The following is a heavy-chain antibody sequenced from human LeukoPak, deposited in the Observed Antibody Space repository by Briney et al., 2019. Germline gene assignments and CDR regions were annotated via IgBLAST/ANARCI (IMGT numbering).Heavy chain of an antibody. J-gene: IGHJ4*02. CDR2: ISGSGGST. V-gene: IGHV3-23*01. CDR3: ARWAGDYGSGSPEDY. CDR1: GFTFSSYA. Sequence: GGSLRLSCAASGFTFSSYAMSWVRQAPGKGLEWVSAISGSGGSTYYADSVKGRFTISRDNSKNTLYLQMNSLRAEDTAVYYCARWAGDYGSGSPEDYWGQGTLVTVSS. D-gene: IGHD3-10*01.